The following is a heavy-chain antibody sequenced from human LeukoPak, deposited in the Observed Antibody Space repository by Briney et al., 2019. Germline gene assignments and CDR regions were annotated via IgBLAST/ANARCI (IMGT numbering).Heavy chain of an antibody. Sequence: SETLSLTCAVYGGSFSGYYWSWIRQPPGKGLEWIGEINHSGSTNYHPSLKSRVTISVETSKNQFSLKLSSVTAADTAVYYCARGHPESHSSSWGSPEVYYFDYWGQGTLVTVSS. CDR2: INHSGST. V-gene: IGHV4-34*01. CDR3: ARGHPESHSSSWGSPEVYYFDY. J-gene: IGHJ4*02. CDR1: GGSFSGYY. D-gene: IGHD6-13*01.